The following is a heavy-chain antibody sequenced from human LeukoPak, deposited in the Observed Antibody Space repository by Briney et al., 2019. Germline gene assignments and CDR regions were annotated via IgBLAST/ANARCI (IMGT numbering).Heavy chain of an antibody. D-gene: IGHD3-10*01. J-gene: IGHJ4*02. Sequence: PSETLSLTCIDSGDSISSSAYFWGWIRQPPGKGLEWIGSIYYSGKTYYSASLKSRVTMSVDTSKNLFSLRLTSVTAADTAIFYCARRRWYGGFDFWGQGTLVTVSS. CDR3: ARRRWYGGFDF. CDR1: GDSISSSAYF. V-gene: IGHV4-39*01. CDR2: IYYSGKT.